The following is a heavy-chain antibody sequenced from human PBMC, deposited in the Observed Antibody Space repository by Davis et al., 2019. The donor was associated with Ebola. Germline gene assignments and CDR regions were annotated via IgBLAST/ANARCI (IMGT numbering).Heavy chain of an antibody. J-gene: IGHJ4*02. D-gene: IGHD3-3*01. CDR1: GFIFNSYG. Sequence: PGGSLRLSCAASGFIFNSYGKHWVRQAPGKGLEWVAFIRFDGSNRYYEDSVKGRFTISGDNSKNMLYLQMNSLRLEDTAVYYCAKDFWSECGIGSCFVDYWGQGTLVTVSS. CDR2: IRFDGSNR. V-gene: IGHV3-30*02. CDR3: AKDFWSECGIGSCFVDY.